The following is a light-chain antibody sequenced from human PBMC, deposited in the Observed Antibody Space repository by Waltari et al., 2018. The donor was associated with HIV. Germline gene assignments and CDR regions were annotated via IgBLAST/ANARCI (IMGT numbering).Light chain of an antibody. CDR1: SSNTGSNT. V-gene: IGLV1-44*01. J-gene: IGLJ3*02. Sequence: QSVLTQPPSASGTPGQRVTISCSGRSSNTGSNTVNWYQQFPGTAPKLRIYSNNQRPSGVPDRFSGSKSGTSASLAISGLQSEDEADYYCAVWDDSLNGWVFGGGTKLTVL. CDR2: SNN. CDR3: AVWDDSLNGWV.